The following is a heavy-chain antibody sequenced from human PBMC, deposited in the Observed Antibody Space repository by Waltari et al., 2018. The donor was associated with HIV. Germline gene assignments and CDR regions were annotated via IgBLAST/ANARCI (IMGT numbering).Heavy chain of an antibody. CDR2: ISGSDGST. Sequence: EVQLVESGGGLVQPGGSLRLSCAASGFTFSSYAMSWVRQAPGKGLDVGSAISGSDGSTYYADSVKGRFTISRDNSKNTLYLQMNSLRAEDTAIYYCAINSGYDYVYSGQGTLVTVSS. J-gene: IGHJ4*02. CDR3: AINSGYDYVY. CDR1: GFTFSSYA. V-gene: IGHV3-23*04. D-gene: IGHD5-12*01.